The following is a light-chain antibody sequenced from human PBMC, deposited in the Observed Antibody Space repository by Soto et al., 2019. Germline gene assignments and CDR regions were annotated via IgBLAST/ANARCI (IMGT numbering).Light chain of an antibody. J-gene: IGKJ4*01. CDR2: DAS. Sequence: EIVLTQSPATLSLSPGERATLSCRASQSVGSFLAWYQEKPGQAPRLLIYDASNRATGIPARFSGSRSGTDFTLTISSLEPEDFAVYYCQQRSNWPLTFGGGTKVEIK. CDR1: QSVGSF. CDR3: QQRSNWPLT. V-gene: IGKV3-11*01.